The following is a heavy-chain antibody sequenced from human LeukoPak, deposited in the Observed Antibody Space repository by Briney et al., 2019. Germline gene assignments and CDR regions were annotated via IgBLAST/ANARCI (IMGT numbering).Heavy chain of an antibody. J-gene: IGHJ4*02. CDR1: GFTFTSYA. D-gene: IGHD3-10*01. V-gene: IGHV3-64*01. CDR2: ISNNGVRI. Sequence: GGSLRLSCAASGFTFTSYARHWVRQAPGKGLEYVSAISNNGVRIYYANSVKGRFSISRDNSKNTLSLQMGSLRAEDMAVYYCARDLSGGGLDYWGQGALVTVSS. CDR3: ARDLSGGGLDY.